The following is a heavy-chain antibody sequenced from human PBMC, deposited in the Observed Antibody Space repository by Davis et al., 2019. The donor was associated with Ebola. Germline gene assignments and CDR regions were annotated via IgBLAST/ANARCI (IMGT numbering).Heavy chain of an antibody. J-gene: IGHJ4*02. D-gene: IGHD1-1*01. CDR3: VRRTWNDPDY. Sequence: ASVKVSCKTSGYTFIDYHIHWVRQAPGQGLEWMGWINPSSGATNSAQKFQGWVTMTRDTSINTAYMELTRLTSHDTAFYYCVRRTWNDPDYWGQGTLVTVSS. V-gene: IGHV1-2*04. CDR1: GYTFIDYH. CDR2: INPSSGAT.